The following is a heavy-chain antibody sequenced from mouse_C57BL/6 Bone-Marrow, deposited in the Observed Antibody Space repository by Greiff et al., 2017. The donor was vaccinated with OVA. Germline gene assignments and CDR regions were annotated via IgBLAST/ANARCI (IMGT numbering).Heavy chain of an antibody. Sequence: QVQLQQSGAELARPGASVKMSCKASGYTFTSYTIHWVKQRPGQGLEWIGYIDPTNDYTNYNQKFKGKATLTADKSSSTAYMQLSSLTSEDSAVYDCTRGYYFDYSGQGTTLTVSS. CDR1: GYTFTSYT. CDR3: TRGYYFDY. J-gene: IGHJ2*01. V-gene: IGHV1-4*01. CDR2: IDPTNDYT.